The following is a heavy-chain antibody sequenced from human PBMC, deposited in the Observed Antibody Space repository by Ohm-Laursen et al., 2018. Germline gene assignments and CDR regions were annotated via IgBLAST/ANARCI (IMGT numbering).Heavy chain of an antibody. Sequence: GASVKVSCKASGYSFTDYHMHWVRQAPGQGPEWMGWVNANSGGTKNLEKFQGRVTMTRDTSINTAYMELTALTSDDTAVYYCVRDKIAAAAGTWGPGTLVTVSS. CDR1: GYSFTDYH. CDR2: VNANSGGT. CDR3: VRDKIAAAAGT. J-gene: IGHJ5*02. V-gene: IGHV1-2*02. D-gene: IGHD6-13*01.